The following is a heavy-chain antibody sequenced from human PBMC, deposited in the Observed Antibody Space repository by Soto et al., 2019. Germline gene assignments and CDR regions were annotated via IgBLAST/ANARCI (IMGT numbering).Heavy chain of an antibody. Sequence: GGSLRLSCAASGFTFSSYWMSWVRQAPGKGLEWVANIKQDGSEKYYVDSVKGRFTISRDNAKNSLYLQMNSLRAEDTAVYYCARDHGHYDSSGYYSVFDYWGQGTLVTVSS. D-gene: IGHD3-22*01. CDR2: IKQDGSEK. CDR3: ARDHGHYDSSGYYSVFDY. V-gene: IGHV3-7*01. CDR1: GFTFSSYW. J-gene: IGHJ4*02.